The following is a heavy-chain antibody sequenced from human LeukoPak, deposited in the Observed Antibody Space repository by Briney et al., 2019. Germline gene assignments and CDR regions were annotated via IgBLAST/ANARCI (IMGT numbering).Heavy chain of an antibody. V-gene: IGHV4-39*01. D-gene: IGHD6-19*01. Sequence: SETLSLTCTVSGGSINSSDYYWGWLRQPPGKGLEWIGSIYYTGSAYYNPSLKSRVTISVDTSKNQFFLRLRSVTAADTAVYYCASDTVAGTGWGQGTLVTVSS. CDR2: IYYTGSA. CDR3: ASDTVAGTG. CDR1: GGSINSSDYY. J-gene: IGHJ4*02.